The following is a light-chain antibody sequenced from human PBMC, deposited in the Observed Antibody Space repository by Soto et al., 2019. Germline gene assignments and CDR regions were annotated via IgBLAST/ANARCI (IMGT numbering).Light chain of an antibody. Sequence: DIQMTQSPSSLCATVGDRVTVTCQASQDISNGLNWYQQKPGKAPKLLIYDASNLETGVPSRFSGSGSGTDLTFTISSLQSEDLATYYCQQYDDLPYTFDQGTKLDIK. CDR3: QQYDDLPYT. V-gene: IGKV1-33*01. CDR2: DAS. J-gene: IGKJ2*01. CDR1: QDISNG.